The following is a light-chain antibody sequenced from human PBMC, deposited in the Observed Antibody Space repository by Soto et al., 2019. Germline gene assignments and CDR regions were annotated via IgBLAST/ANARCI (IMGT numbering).Light chain of an antibody. CDR1: QSVSRNC. Sequence: EIVLTQSPATLSLSPGETATLSCRASQSVSRNCLAWYQQKPGQAPRLLIYGASTRATGIPDRFSGSGSGTDFTLTITRLEPEDFAVFYCQQYGGSPLTFGGGTKVDIK. CDR3: QQYGGSPLT. CDR2: GAS. J-gene: IGKJ4*01. V-gene: IGKV3-20*01.